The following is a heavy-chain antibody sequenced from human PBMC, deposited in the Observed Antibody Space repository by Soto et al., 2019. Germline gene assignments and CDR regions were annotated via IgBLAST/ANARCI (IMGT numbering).Heavy chain of an antibody. J-gene: IGHJ6*02. V-gene: IGHV1-69*13. D-gene: IGHD3-3*01. CDR3: AVRINDFWSGYLYYYYGMDV. Sequence: GASVKVSCKASGGTFSSYAISWVRQAPGQGLEWMGGIIPIFGTANYAQKFQGRVTITADESTSTAYMELSSLRSEDTAVYYCAVRINDFWSGYLYYYYGMDVWGQGPTVTVSS. CDR2: IIPIFGTA. CDR1: GGTFSSYA.